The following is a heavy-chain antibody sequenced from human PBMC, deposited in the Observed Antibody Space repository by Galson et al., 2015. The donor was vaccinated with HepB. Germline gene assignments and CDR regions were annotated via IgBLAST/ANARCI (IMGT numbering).Heavy chain of an antibody. D-gene: IGHD6-13*01. CDR1: GDSVSSPSAA. J-gene: IGHJ4*02. V-gene: IGHV6-1*01. CDR3: ARGGSSSWPHSYYFDY. Sequence: CAISGDSVSSPSAAWNWIRQSPSRGLEWLGRTYYRSKWYNDYAVSVKSRITINPDTSKNQFSLQLNSATPEDTAVYYCARGGSSSWPHSYYFDYWGQGTLVTVSS. CDR2: TYYRSKWYN.